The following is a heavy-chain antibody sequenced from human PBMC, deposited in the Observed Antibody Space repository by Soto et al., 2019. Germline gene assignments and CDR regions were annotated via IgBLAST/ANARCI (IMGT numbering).Heavy chain of an antibody. V-gene: IGHV3-30*03. J-gene: IGHJ6*02. CDR1: GFTFSSYG. Sequence: GGSLRLSCAASGFTFSSYGMHGVRQAPGKGLEWVAVISYDGSNKYYADSVKGRFTISRDNSKNTLYLQMNSLRAEDTAVYYCARRVPAAIRDYYYYYGMDVWGQGTTVTVSS. D-gene: IGHD2-2*01. CDR3: ARRVPAAIRDYYYYYGMDV. CDR2: ISYDGSNK.